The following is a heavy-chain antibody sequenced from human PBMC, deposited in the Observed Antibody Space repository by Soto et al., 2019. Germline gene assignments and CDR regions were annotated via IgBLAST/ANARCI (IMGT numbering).Heavy chain of an antibody. V-gene: IGHV5-51*01. CDR3: ARRAYCGGDCTRNHHHYFAMDV. D-gene: IGHD2-21*02. J-gene: IGHJ6*02. CDR2: IYPGDSDA. Sequence: GESLKISCKVSGYSFTTYIIVWVRQMPGKGLEWMGTIYPGDSDARYSPSFQGQVTISADKSITTTYLQWSSLKASDAAMYYCARRAYCGGDCTRNHHHYFAMDVWGQGTTVTVSS. CDR1: GYSFTTYI.